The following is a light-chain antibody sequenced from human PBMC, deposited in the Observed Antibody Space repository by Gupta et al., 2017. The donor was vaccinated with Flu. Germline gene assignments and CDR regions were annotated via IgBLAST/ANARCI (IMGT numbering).Light chain of an antibody. CDR1: QSISSD. V-gene: IGKV3-15*01. J-gene: IGKJ1*01. CDR2: DAS. CDR3: LQYNNWPPWT. Sequence: VTLSVSPGERATLSCRARQSISSDLAWYQQKPGQAPRLLISDASTRATGVPARFSGSGSGTEFSLTISSRQSEDFAVYYCLQYNNWPPWTFGQGTKVELK.